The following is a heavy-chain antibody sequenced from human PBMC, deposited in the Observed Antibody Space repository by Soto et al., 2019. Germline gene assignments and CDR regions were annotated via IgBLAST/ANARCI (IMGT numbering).Heavy chain of an antibody. CDR1: GFIISSYW. Sequence: EVQLVESGGGLVQPGGSLRLSCVAPGFIISSYWMSWVRQAPGKGLEWVADIKQDGSQKYYADSAKGRFTISRDKAKNSLYLQMSSLRVEDTAVYYCARDGAALDIWGQGTMVTVSS. CDR2: IKQDGSQK. V-gene: IGHV3-7*03. J-gene: IGHJ3*02. D-gene: IGHD3-16*01. CDR3: ARDGAALDI.